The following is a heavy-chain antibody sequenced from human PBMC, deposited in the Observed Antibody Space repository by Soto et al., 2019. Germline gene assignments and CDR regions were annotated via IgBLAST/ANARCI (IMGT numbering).Heavy chain of an antibody. CDR3: ARVFRSRDNSSGYLDH. V-gene: IGHV4-31*03. Sequence: SETLSLTCTVSGGSISSGGYYWSWIRQHPGKGLEWIGYIYYSGSTYYNPSLKSRVTISVDTSKNQFSLKLSSVTAADTAVYYCARVFRSRDNSSGYLDHWGQGTLVTVSS. D-gene: IGHD3-22*01. J-gene: IGHJ4*02. CDR2: IYYSGST. CDR1: GGSISSGGYY.